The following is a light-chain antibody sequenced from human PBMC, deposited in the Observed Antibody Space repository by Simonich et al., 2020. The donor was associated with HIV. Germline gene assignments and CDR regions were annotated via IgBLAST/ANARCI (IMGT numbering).Light chain of an antibody. V-gene: IGKV1-39*01. CDR1: QTISSS. J-gene: IGKJ2*01. CDR2: AAS. CDR3: QRSYSIPYI. Sequence: DIQMTQSPSSLSASVGDRVTITCRASQTISSSLNWYQQKPGKAPKLLIYAASSLQSGVPSRFSGSGSGTDFTLTISSLQPEDFATYYCQRSYSIPYIFGQGTKLEIK.